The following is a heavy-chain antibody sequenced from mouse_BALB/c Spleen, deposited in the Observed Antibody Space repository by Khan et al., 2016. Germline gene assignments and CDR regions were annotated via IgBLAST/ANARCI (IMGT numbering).Heavy chain of an antibody. CDR3: TVGYNLGAMGY. Sequence: EVKLEESGGGLVQPGGSMKLSCVASGFTFSNYWMSWVRQSPEKGLEWVAEIRLKSENYATHYAESVRGKFTISRDDSKSRLYLQMNILRAEDTGIYYCTVGYNLGAMGYWGQGTSVTVSS. CDR1: GFTFSNYW. J-gene: IGHJ4*01. V-gene: IGHV6-3*02. D-gene: IGHD1-2*01. CDR2: IRLKSENYAT.